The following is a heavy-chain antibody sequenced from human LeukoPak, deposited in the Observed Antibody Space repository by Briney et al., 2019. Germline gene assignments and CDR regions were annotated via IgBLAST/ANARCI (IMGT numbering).Heavy chain of an antibody. CDR1: GGPFSGYY. CDR3: ARGGRRRYCSSTSCERSFDY. D-gene: IGHD2-2*01. Sequence: SETLSLTCAVYGGPFSGYYWSWIRQPSGKGLEWIGEINHSGSTNYNPSLKSRVTISVDTSKNQFSLKLSSVTAADTAVYYCARGGRRRYCSSTSCERSFDYWGQGTLVTVSS. CDR2: INHSGST. V-gene: IGHV4-34*01. J-gene: IGHJ4*02.